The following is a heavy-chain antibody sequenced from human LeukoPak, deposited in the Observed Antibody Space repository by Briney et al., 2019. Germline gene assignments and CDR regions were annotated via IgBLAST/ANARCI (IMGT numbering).Heavy chain of an antibody. V-gene: IGHV1-24*01. CDR1: GYTLTELS. J-gene: IGHJ6*02. CDR2: FDPEDGET. CDR3: ATGCAEGYCSSYQGYGMDV. D-gene: IGHD2-2*01. Sequence: ASVKVSCKVSGYTLTELSMHWVRQAPGKGLEWMGGFDPEDGETICAQKFQGRVTMTEDTSTDTAYMELSSLRSEDTAVYYCATGCAEGYCSSYQGYGMDVWGQGTTVTVSS.